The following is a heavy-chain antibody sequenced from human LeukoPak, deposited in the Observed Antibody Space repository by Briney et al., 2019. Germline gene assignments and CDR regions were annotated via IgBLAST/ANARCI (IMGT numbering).Heavy chain of an antibody. CDR2: IYYSGST. CDR3: AGSRAYCGGDCYSLVGDH. Sequence: SESLSLTCTVSGASISSYYWSWVRQPPGKGLEWIGSIYYSGSTYYNPSLKSGVTISVDTSKNQFYLKLSSVTAADTAVYYCAGSRAYCGGDCYSLVGDHWGQGTRVSVSS. D-gene: IGHD2-21*02. J-gene: IGHJ4*02. V-gene: IGHV4-59*04. CDR1: GASISSYY.